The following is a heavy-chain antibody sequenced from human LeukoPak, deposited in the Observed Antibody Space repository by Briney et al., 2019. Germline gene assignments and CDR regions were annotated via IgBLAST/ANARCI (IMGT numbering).Heavy chain of an antibody. CDR3: ASRTPTADNDY. J-gene: IGHJ4*02. CDR1: GYTFTSYG. CDR2: ISAYNGNT. Sequence: VASVKVSCKASGYTFTSYGISWVRQAPGQGLEWMGWISAYNGNTNYAQKPQGRVTMTTDTSTSTAYMELRSLRSDDTAVYYCASRTPTADNDYWGKGTLVTVSS. D-gene: IGHD6-25*01. V-gene: IGHV1-18*01.